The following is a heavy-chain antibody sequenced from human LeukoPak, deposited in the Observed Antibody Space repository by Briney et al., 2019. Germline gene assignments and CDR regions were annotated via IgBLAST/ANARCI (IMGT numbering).Heavy chain of an antibody. V-gene: IGHV3-64*02. D-gene: IGHD1-14*01. CDR3: ARELGGTKTGGFDI. CDR2: IGAAGAHT. Sequence: GGSLRLSCAASGFRFSYHDMHWVRQAPGKGLEFVSSIGAAGAHTFYADSAKGRFTISRDNFQSTMYLQMDGLRPEDSAVYYCARELGGTKTGGFDIWGQGTVVTVSS. J-gene: IGHJ3*02. CDR1: GFRFSYHD.